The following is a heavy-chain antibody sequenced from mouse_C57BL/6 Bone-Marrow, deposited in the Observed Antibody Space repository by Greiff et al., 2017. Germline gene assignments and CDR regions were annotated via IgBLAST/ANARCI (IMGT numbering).Heavy chain of an antibody. D-gene: IGHD1-1*01. Sequence: EVMLVESGGDLVKPGGSLKLSCAASGFTFSSYGMSWVRQTPDKRLEWVATISSGGSYTYYPDSVKGRFTISSDNAKNTLYLQMSSLKSEDTAMYYCARITTVVVPMDYWGQGTSVTVSS. J-gene: IGHJ4*01. CDR1: GFTFSSYG. CDR2: ISSGGSYT. V-gene: IGHV5-6*01. CDR3: ARITTVVVPMDY.